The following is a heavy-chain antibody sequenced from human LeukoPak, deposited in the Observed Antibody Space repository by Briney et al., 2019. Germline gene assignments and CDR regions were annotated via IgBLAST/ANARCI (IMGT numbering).Heavy chain of an antibody. CDR1: GGSISSYY. Sequence: SETLSLTCTVSGGSISSYYWSWIRQPPGKGLEYIGHIYYSGSTSYNPSFRGRVTILVDATKNQFSLNLMSVTAADTAVYYCARWYYSGWAFDYWGQGTLVTGSS. CDR3: ARWYYSGWAFDY. J-gene: IGHJ4*02. CDR2: IYYSGST. V-gene: IGHV4-59*08. D-gene: IGHD6-19*01.